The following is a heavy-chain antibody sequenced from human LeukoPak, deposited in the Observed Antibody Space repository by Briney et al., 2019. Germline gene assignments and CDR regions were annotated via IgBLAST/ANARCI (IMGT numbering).Heavy chain of an antibody. D-gene: IGHD3-10*01. CDR1: GFTFSSYA. CDR2: ISYDGSNK. Sequence: PGGSLRLSCAASGFTFSSYAMHWVRQAPGKGLEWVAVISYDGSNKYYADSVKGRFTISRDNSKNTLYLQMNSLRAEDTAVYYCARERRITMVRGEDAFDIWGQGTMVTVSS. J-gene: IGHJ3*02. V-gene: IGHV3-30-3*01. CDR3: ARERRITMVRGEDAFDI.